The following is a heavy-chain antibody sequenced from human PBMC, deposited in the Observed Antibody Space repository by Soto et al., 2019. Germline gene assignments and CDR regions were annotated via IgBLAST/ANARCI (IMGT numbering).Heavy chain of an antibody. D-gene: IGHD3-9*01. CDR3: ARDVGELDILTDFDY. CDR1: GGTFSSYT. V-gene: IGHV1-69*08. Sequence: QVQLVQSGAEVKKPGSSVKVSCKASGGTFSSYTISWVRQAPGQGLEWMGRIIPILGIANYAQKSQGRVTITADKSTSTAYMELSSLRSEDTAVYYCARDVGELDILTDFDYWGQGTLVTVSS. J-gene: IGHJ4*02. CDR2: IIPILGIA.